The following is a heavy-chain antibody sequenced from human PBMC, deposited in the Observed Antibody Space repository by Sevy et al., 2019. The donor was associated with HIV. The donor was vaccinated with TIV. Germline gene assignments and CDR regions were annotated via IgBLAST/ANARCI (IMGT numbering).Heavy chain of an antibody. J-gene: IGHJ4*01. CDR2: ISAYXGNT. Sequence: ASVKVSCXASGYTFXXXXXSWVRQAPGQGLEXMGWISAYXGNTNYAQKLQGRVTMTTDTSTSTAYMDLRSLRSDDTAVYYCARDAWXXXXSXXSXXXXWGXXTLVTVSS. V-gene: IGHV1-18*04. CDR1: GYTFXXXX. CDR3: ARDAWXXXXSXXSXXXX.